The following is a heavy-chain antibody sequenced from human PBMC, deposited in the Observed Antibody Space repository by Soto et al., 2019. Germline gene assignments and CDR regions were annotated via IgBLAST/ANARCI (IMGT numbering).Heavy chain of an antibody. Sequence: EVRLLESGGGLIQPGGSLRLSCAASGFTFSSYVMSWVRQAPGTGLEWVSGISGSGTNTYYADSVKGRFTISRDNSKNTLYLQMPSLRAEDTAAYYCAKDNSPYSGYNSFDYWGEGTLVTVSS. CDR1: GFTFSSYV. J-gene: IGHJ4*02. CDR2: ISGSGTNT. V-gene: IGHV3-23*01. CDR3: AKDNSPYSGYNSFDY. D-gene: IGHD5-12*01.